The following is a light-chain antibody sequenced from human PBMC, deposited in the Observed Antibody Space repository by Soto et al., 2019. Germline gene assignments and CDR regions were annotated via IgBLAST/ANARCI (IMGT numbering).Light chain of an antibody. Sequence: DIQMTQSPSSLSASVGDRVTITCRASQSITNYLNWYQQKPGKAPKLLIYAASSLQSGVPSRFSGSESGTDFTLSISSLQPEDFATYYCQQSYITPWTFGQGTKVEIK. CDR3: QQSYITPWT. CDR2: AAS. V-gene: IGKV1-39*01. CDR1: QSITNY. J-gene: IGKJ1*01.